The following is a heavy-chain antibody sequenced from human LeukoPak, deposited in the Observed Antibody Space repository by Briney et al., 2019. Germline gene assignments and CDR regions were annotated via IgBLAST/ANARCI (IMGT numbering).Heavy chain of an antibody. V-gene: IGHV3-30*18. CDR2: ILYDGSSK. CDR3: AKVGESGGD. D-gene: IGHD3-10*01. Sequence: GGSLRLSCTASGFTFSNAWMSWVRQAPGKGLEWVVVILYDGSSKYYADSVKGRFTISRDNSKNTLYLQMNSLRAEDTAVYYCAKVGESGGDWGQGTLVTVSS. J-gene: IGHJ4*02. CDR1: GFTFSNAW.